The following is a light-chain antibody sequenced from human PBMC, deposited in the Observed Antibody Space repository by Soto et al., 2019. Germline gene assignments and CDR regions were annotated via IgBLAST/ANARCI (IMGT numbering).Light chain of an antibody. CDR2: DVN. Sequence: QSVLTQPPSASGSPGHSVTISCTGTPSDVGGSNSVSWYQQHPGNAPNLMIYDVNKRPSGVPDRFSGSKSGNTASLTVSGLQAADEAYYFCSSYAPSDVVFGGGTQLTVL. CDR1: PSDVGGSNS. V-gene: IGLV2-8*01. CDR3: SSYAPSDVV. J-gene: IGLJ2*01.